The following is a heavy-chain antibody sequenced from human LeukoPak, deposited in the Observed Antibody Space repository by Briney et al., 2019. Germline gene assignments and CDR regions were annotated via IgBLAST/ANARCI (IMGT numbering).Heavy chain of an antibody. V-gene: IGHV1-2*02. CDR1: GYTFTGYY. CDR2: INPNSGGT. CDR3: ARAPSNYFYYYYMDV. Sequence: GASVKVSCKASGYTFTGYYMHWVRQAPGQGLEWMGWINPNSGGTNYAQKFQGRVTMTRDTSISTAYMELSRLRSDNTAVYYCARAPSNYFYYYYMDVWGKGTTVTVSS. D-gene: IGHD4-11*01. J-gene: IGHJ6*03.